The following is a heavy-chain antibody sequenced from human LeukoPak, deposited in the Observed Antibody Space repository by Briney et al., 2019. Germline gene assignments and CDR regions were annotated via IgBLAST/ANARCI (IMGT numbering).Heavy chain of an antibody. CDR2: IYPGDSDT. D-gene: IGHD2-15*01. CDR1: GYSFTSYW. Sequence: GESLKISCKGSGYSFTSYWIGWVRQMPGKGLEWMGIIYPGDSDTRYSPSFQGQVTISADKSISTAYLQWNSLKASDTAMYYCARQLCSGGSCYSYVLDYWGQGTLVTVSS. J-gene: IGHJ4*02. V-gene: IGHV5-51*01. CDR3: ARQLCSGGSCYSYVLDY.